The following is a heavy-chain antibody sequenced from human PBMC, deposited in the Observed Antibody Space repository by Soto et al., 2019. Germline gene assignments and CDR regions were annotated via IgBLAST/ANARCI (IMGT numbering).Heavy chain of an antibody. CDR3: ARDVGSSSWFYYYGMDV. V-gene: IGHV1-46*01. Sequence: QVQLVQSGAEVKKPGASVKVSCKASGYTFTSYYMHWVRQAPGQGLEWMGIINPSGGSTTYAQKFQGRVTMTRDTSTSTVYMEVSSLRSEDTAVYYCARDVGSSSWFYYYGMDVWGQGTTVTVSS. CDR2: INPSGGST. D-gene: IGHD6-13*01. J-gene: IGHJ6*02. CDR1: GYTFTSYY.